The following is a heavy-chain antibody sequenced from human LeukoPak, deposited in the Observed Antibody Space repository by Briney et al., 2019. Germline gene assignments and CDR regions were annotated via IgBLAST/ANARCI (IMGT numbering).Heavy chain of an antibody. Sequence: ASVKVSCKASGYTFTSYGISWVRQAPGQGLEWMGWISAYNGNTNYAQKLQGRVTMTPDTSTSTAYMELRSLRSDDTAVYYCARVVAVAGNNYYYYGMDVWGQGTTVTVSS. D-gene: IGHD6-19*01. CDR1: GYTFTSYG. V-gene: IGHV1-18*01. J-gene: IGHJ6*02. CDR2: ISAYNGNT. CDR3: ARVVAVAGNNYYYYGMDV.